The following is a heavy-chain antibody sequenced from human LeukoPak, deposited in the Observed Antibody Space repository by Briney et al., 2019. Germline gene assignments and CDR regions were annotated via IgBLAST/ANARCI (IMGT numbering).Heavy chain of an antibody. V-gene: IGHV4-34*01. CDR2: INHSGST. D-gene: IGHD3-10*01. CDR3: ARGLRSTTYYYGSGSYSGYGMDV. CDR1: GGSFSGYY. Sequence: PSETLSLTGAVYGGSFSGYYWSWIRQPPGKGLEWIGEINHSGSTNYNPSLKSRVTISVDTSKNQFSLKLSSVTAADTAMYYCARGLRSTTYYYGSGSYSGYGMDVWGKGTTVTVSS. J-gene: IGHJ6*04.